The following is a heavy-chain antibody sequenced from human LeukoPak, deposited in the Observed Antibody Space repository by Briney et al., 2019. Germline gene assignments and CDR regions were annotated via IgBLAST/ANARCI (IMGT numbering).Heavy chain of an antibody. CDR1: GYTFTSYY. CDR2: INPSGGST. V-gene: IGHV1-46*01. J-gene: IGHJ4*02. D-gene: IGHD5-24*01. Sequence: GASVKVSCKASGYTFTSYYMHWVRQAPGQGLEWMGIINPSGGSTSYAQKFQGRVTMTRDMSTSTVYVELSSLRSEDTAVYYCARGLEMATIRLYYFDYWGQGTLVTVSS. CDR3: ARGLEMATIRLYYFDY.